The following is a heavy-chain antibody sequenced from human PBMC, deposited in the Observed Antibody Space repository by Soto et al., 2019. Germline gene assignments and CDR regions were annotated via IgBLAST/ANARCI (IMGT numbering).Heavy chain of an antibody. CDR3: ARSMVRGGWFDP. D-gene: IGHD3-10*01. CDR1: SGSNSSGDYY. Sequence: QVQLQESGPGLVKPSQTLSLTCTVASGSNSSGDYYWSWIRQPPGKGLEWIGYVYHTGRDYYEPSLKSRATISIDTSKNQFSLNLNSVTAADTAVYYCARSMVRGGWFDPWGQGTLVTVSS. CDR2: VYHTGRD. J-gene: IGHJ5*02. V-gene: IGHV4-30-4*01.